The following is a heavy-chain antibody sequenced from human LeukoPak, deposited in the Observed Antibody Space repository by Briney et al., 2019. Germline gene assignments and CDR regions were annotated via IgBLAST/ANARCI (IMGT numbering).Heavy chain of an antibody. Sequence: ASVKVSCKASGYTFTGYYMHWVRQAPGQGLEWMGWINPNSGGTNYAQKFQGRVTMTRDTSISTAYMELSRLRSDDTAVYYCARGPAGFHGDGYNQFDYWGQGTLVTVSS. CDR3: ARGPAGFHGDGYNQFDY. V-gene: IGHV1-2*02. D-gene: IGHD5-24*01. CDR1: GYTFTGYY. J-gene: IGHJ4*02. CDR2: INPNSGGT.